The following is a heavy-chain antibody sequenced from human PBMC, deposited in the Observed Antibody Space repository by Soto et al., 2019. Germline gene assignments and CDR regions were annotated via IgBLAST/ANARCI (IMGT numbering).Heavy chain of an antibody. J-gene: IGHJ4*02. D-gene: IGHD3-10*01. V-gene: IGHV1-2*02. CDR1: GYTFTGYY. Sequence: AASVKVSCKASGYTFTGYYMHWVRQAPGQGLEWMGWINPNSGGTNYAQKFQGRVTMTRDTSISTAYMELTRLRSDDTAVFFCARHHAEVGSGRGVLGYWGLGTMVTVSS. CDR3: ARHHAEVGSGRGVLGY. CDR2: INPNSGGT.